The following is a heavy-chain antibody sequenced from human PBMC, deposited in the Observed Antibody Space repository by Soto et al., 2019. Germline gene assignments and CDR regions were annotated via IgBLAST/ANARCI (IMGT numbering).Heavy chain of an antibody. Sequence: ASVKVSCKASGYTFTSYAMHWARQAPGQRLEWMGWINAGNGNTKYSQKFQGRVTITTDTSASTVYMELSSLRSEDTAVYYCARDWDIVVVPAAFRYGMDVWGQGTTVTVSS. CDR2: INAGNGNT. CDR1: GYTFTSYA. CDR3: ARDWDIVVVPAAFRYGMDV. V-gene: IGHV1-3*01. D-gene: IGHD2-2*01. J-gene: IGHJ6*02.